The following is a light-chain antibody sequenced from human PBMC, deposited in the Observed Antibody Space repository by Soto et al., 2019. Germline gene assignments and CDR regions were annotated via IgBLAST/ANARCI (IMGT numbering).Light chain of an antibody. Sequence: DIQMTQSPSTLSASVGDRVTITCRASQKIHSWLAWYQQKPGRAPKLLIYDASTWEGGVSSRFGGSGPGTEFTLTISSLQPDDVAAYYCQQYHTYSYTFGQGTKLAIK. J-gene: IGKJ2*01. CDR2: DAS. CDR3: QQYHTYSYT. CDR1: QKIHSW. V-gene: IGKV1-5*01.